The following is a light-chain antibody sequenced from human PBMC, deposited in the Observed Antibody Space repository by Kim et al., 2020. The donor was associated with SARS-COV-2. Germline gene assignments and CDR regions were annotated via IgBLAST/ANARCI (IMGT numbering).Light chain of an antibody. CDR2: KDR. CDR3: QSSDTSGNYV. J-gene: IGLJ1*01. CDR1: PLSKQY. V-gene: IGLV3-25*03. Sequence: VPPVQTAKTTGSGKPLSKQYVYWYQHKPGTAPVLVMYKDRERPSGIPERFSGSSSGTTVTLTISGVDAEDEAEYYCQSSDTSGNYVFGTGTKVTVL.